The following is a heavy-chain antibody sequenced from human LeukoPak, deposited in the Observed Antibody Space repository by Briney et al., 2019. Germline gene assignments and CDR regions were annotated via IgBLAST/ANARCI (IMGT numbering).Heavy chain of an antibody. D-gene: IGHD3-22*01. CDR1: GFSFSTYS. CDR3: AKVHLTYYYDSSGYGFQDY. CDR2: ISSTSTT. Sequence: GGSLRLSCAASGFSFSTYSMNWVRQAPGKGLEWVSYISSTSTTYYADSVKGRFTISRDNSKNTLYLQMNSLRAEDTAVYYCAKVHLTYYYDSSGYGFQDYWGQGTLVIVSS. V-gene: IGHV3-48*01. J-gene: IGHJ4*02.